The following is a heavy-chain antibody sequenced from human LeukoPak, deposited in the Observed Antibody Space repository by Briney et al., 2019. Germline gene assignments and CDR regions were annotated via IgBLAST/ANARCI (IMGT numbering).Heavy chain of an antibody. D-gene: IGHD3-3*01. J-gene: IGHJ2*01. V-gene: IGHV3-23*01. CDR1: GFTYSRCA. CDR3: AKRSLSGTWYFDL. CDR2: ISDNGAGT. Sequence: GGSLRLSCAASGFTYSRCAMSWVRQAPGKGLEWVSSISDNGAGTFYADSVKGRFTISRDNSDKTLYLQMNSLRAEDTAVYYCAKRSLSGTWYFDLWGRGTLVIVSS.